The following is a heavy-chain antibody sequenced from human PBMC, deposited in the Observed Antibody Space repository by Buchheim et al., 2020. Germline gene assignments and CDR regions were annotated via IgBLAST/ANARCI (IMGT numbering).Heavy chain of an antibody. D-gene: IGHD3-3*01. CDR2: ISYDGSNK. CDR1: GFTFSSYG. V-gene: IGHV3-30*18. J-gene: IGHJ4*02. CDR3: AKSQSLRFLEWLLYGNPGY. Sequence: QVQLVESGGGVVQPGRSLRLSCAASGFTFSSYGMHWVRQAPGKGLEWVAVISYDGSNKYYADSVKGRFIISRDNSKNTLYLQMNSLRAEDTAVYYCAKSQSLRFLEWLLYGNPGYWGQGTL.